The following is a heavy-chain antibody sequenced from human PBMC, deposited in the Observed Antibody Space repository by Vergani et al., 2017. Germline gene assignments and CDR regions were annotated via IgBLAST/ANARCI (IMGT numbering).Heavy chain of an antibody. D-gene: IGHD6-6*01. CDR1: GFDFSSYI. J-gene: IGHJ4*02. Sequence: HLVESGGGWVQPGGSLRSSCVVSGFDFSSYIMNWVRQAPGKGLEWVANIKQDGSEKYYVDSVKGRFTISRDNSKNTLYLQMNSLIAEDTAVYYCAKMAYSSFYYFDYWGQGTLVTVSS. V-gene: IGHV3-7*03. CDR2: IKQDGSEK. CDR3: AKMAYSSFYYFDY.